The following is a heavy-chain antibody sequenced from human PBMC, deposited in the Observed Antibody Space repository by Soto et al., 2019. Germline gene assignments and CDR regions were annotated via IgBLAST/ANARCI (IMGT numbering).Heavy chain of an antibody. V-gene: IGHV3-74*01. CDR1: ECIYIGDR. CDR3: TRDRPGPQHYSDY. J-gene: IGHJ4*02. Sequence: GGSLRQTVVDAECIYIGDRRLRDSQAPGKGLVWVSRINTDGSDTSYADSVKGRFTISRDNAKNMLYLQMNSLRAEDTAVYYCTRDRPGPQHYSDYWGQGNRVTVSS. D-gene: IGHD3-10*01. CDR2: INTDGSDT.